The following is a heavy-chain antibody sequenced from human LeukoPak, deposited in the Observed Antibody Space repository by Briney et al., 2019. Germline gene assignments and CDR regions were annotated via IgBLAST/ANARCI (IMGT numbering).Heavy chain of an antibody. V-gene: IGHV3-7*01. CDR3: ARDDNFYYYYMDV. CDR2: IKQDGSEK. J-gene: IGHJ6*03. Sequence: TGGSLRLSCAASGFTFSSYWMSWVRQAPGKGLEWVANIKQDGSEKYYVDSVKGRFTISRDNAKNSLYLQMNSLRAEDTAVYYCARDDNFYYYYMDVWGEGTTVTVSS. CDR1: GFTFSSYW.